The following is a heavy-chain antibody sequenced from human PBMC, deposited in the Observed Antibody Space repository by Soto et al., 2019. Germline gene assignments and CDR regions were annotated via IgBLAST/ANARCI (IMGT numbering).Heavy chain of an antibody. CDR3: ARGPRVVMVPNDAFDI. Sequence: PSETLSLTCSGSGGSIKNYYWNWIRQAPGKGLEWIGYIYYSGSTNYPPSLRGRVTISVDTSKNQFSLKLSSVTAADTAVYYCARGPRVVMVPNDAFDIWGQGTMVTVSS. D-gene: IGHD3-22*01. J-gene: IGHJ3*02. V-gene: IGHV4-59*12. CDR2: IYYSGST. CDR1: GGSIKNYY.